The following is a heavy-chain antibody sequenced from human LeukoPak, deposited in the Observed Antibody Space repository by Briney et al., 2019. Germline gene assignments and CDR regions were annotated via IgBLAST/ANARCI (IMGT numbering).Heavy chain of an antibody. J-gene: IGHJ6*02. CDR1: GYTFTSYG. CDR3: ARDPKTLYPFPGIAAAGPPPYYYYYYGMDV. Sequence: GASVKVSCKASGYTFTSYGISWVRQAPGQGLEWMGWISAYNGNTNYAQKLQGRVTMTTDTSTSTAYMELRSLRSDDTAVYYCARDPKTLYPFPGIAAAGPPPYYYYYYGMDVWGQGTTVTVSS. CDR2: ISAYNGNT. V-gene: IGHV1-18*01. D-gene: IGHD6-13*01.